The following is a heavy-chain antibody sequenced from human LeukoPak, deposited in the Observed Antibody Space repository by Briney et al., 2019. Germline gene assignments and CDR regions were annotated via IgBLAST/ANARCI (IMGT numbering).Heavy chain of an antibody. CDR1: GYTFTGYY. CDR3: ARVDCSSTSCYPDY. CDR2: INPNSGGT. Sequence: ASVKVSCKASGYTFTGYYMHWVRQAPGQGLEWMGWINPNSGGTNYAQKFQGRVTMTRDTSISTAYMELSRLRSDDTAVYYCARVDCSSTSCYPDYWGQGTLVTVSS. D-gene: IGHD2-2*01. J-gene: IGHJ4*02. V-gene: IGHV1-2*02.